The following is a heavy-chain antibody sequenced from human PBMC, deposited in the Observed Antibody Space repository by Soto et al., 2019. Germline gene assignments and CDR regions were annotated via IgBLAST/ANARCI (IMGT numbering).Heavy chain of an antibody. CDR3: ARSFGVVTDFDY. D-gene: IGHD3-3*01. V-gene: IGHV4-34*01. J-gene: IGHJ4*02. CDR2: INHSGST. CDR1: GGSFSGYY. Sequence: SETLSLTCAVYGGSFSGYYWSWIRQPPGKGLEWIGEINHSGSTNYNPSLKSRVTISVDTSKNQFALKLSSVTAADTAVYYCARSFGVVTDFDYWGQGTPVTVSS.